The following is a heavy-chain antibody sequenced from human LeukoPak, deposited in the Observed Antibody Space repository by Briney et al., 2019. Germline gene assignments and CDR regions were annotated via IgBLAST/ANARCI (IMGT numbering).Heavy chain of an antibody. CDR1: GYTFTSYY. V-gene: IGHV1-46*01. J-gene: IGHJ3*02. D-gene: IGHD3-10*01. Sequence: AASVKVSCKASGYTFTSYYMHWVRQAPGQGLEWMGLINPTGGSTGYAQKFQGGVTMTRDMSTSTAYMELRSLRSDDTAVYYCARVSRVYYGSGSHYAFDIWGQGTMVTVSS. CDR3: ARVSRVYYGSGSHYAFDI. CDR2: INPTGGST.